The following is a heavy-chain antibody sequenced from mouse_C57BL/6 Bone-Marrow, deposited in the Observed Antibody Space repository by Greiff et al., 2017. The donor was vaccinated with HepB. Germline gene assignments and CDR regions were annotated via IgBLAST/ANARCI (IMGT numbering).Heavy chain of an antibody. CDR1: GFSFNTYA. V-gene: IGHV10-1*01. Sequence: EVKVEESGGGLVQPKGSLKLSCAASGFSFNTYAMNWVRQAPGKGLEWVARIRSKSNNYATYYADSVKDRFTISRDDSESMLYLQMNNLKTEDTAMYYCVRQGGTYWYFDVWGTGTTVTVSS. D-gene: IGHD4-1*01. CDR2: IRSKSNNYAT. J-gene: IGHJ1*03. CDR3: VRQGGTYWYFDV.